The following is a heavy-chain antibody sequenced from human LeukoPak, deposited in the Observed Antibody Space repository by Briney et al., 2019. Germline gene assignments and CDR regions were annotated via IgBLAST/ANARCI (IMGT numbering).Heavy chain of an antibody. CDR2: ISGSGGST. V-gene: IGHV3-23*01. CDR1: GFTFSSYA. D-gene: IGHD5-18*01. CDR3: AKDDIVDTAIVTHYFGVDY. Sequence: GGSLRLSCAASGFTFSSYAMSWVRQAPGKGLEWVSAISGSGGSTYYADSVKGRFTISRDNSKNTLYLQMNSLRAEDTAVYYCAKDDIVDTAIVTHYFGVDYWGQGTLVTVSS. J-gene: IGHJ4*02.